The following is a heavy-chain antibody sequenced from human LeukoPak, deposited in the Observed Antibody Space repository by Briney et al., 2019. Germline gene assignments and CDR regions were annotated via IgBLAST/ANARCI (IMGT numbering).Heavy chain of an antibody. CDR1: GYTFTSYG. Sequence: ASVKVSCTASGYTFTSYGISWVRQAPGQGLEWMGWISAYNGNTNYAQKLQVRVTMTTDTSTSTAYMELRSLRSDDTAVYYCARDQEPADIDSRWFDPWGQGTLVTVSS. J-gene: IGHJ5*02. V-gene: IGHV1-18*01. CDR2: ISAYNGNT. D-gene: IGHD2-2*01. CDR3: ARDQEPADIDSRWFDP.